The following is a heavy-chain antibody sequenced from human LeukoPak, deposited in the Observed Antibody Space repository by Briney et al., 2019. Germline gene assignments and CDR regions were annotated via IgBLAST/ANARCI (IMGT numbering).Heavy chain of an antibody. Sequence: GGSLRLSCAASGFTFSSYWMNWARQAPGKGLEWVASINHNGNVNYYVDSVKGRFTISRDNSKNTLYLQMNSQRVEDTAVYYCAKDRKHYYYGMDVWGQGTTVTVSS. CDR2: INHNGNVN. D-gene: IGHD1-14*01. V-gene: IGHV3-7*01. CDR3: AKDRKHYYYGMDV. J-gene: IGHJ6*02. CDR1: GFTFSSYW.